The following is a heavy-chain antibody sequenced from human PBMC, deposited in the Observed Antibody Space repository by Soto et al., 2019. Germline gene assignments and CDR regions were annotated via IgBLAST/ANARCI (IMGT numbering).Heavy chain of an antibody. J-gene: IGHJ5*02. V-gene: IGHV4-31*03. CDR2: IYYSGST. Sequence: TLSLTCTVSGGSISSGGYYWSWIRQHPGKGLEWIGYIYYSGSTYYNPSLKSRVTISVDTSKNQFSLKLSSVTAADTAVYYCARDIVVVVAAQPTAQYNWFDPWGQGTLVTVSS. D-gene: IGHD2-15*01. CDR1: GGSISSGGYY. CDR3: ARDIVVVVAAQPTAQYNWFDP.